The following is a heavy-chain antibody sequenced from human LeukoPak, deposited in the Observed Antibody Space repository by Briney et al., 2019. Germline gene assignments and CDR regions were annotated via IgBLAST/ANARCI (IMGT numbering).Heavy chain of an antibody. CDR2: IIPDDSDA. Sequence: GESLKISCAASGYTFINYWIGWVRQMPGKGLEWMGNIIPDDSDATYSPSFQGQVTLSADKSISTAYLHWSSLKASDTAIYYCARRVDWYFDLWGRGTLVTVSS. V-gene: IGHV5-51*01. J-gene: IGHJ2*01. CDR3: ARRVDWYFDL. CDR1: GYTFINYW.